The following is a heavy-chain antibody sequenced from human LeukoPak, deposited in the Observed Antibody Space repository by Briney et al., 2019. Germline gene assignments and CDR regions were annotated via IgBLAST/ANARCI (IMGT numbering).Heavy chain of an antibody. Sequence: PGGSLRLSCEASGFTFNSYAMTWVRQAPGTGLEWVSAISGSGSSTFYGESVRGRFTISRDNSKNTVHLQMNSLRAEDTAIYYCARGPIVPVADYYFDYWGQGTLVTVSS. J-gene: IGHJ4*02. CDR3: ARGPIVPVADYYFDY. CDR1: GFTFNSYA. V-gene: IGHV3-23*02. CDR2: ISGSGSST. D-gene: IGHD6-19*01.